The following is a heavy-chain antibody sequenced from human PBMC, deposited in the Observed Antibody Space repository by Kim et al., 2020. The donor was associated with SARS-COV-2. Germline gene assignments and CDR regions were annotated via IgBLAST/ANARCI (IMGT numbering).Heavy chain of an antibody. CDR3: VKVPPRSSWHHGYYFDY. V-gene: IGHV3-64D*06. J-gene: IGHJ4*02. Sequence: GGSLRLSCSASGFTFSSYAMHWVRQAPGKGLEYVSAISSNGGSTYYADSVKGRFTISRDNSKNTLYLQMSSLRAEDTAVYYCVKVPPRSSWHHGYYFDYWGQGTLVTVSS. CDR2: ISSNGGST. D-gene: IGHD6-13*01. CDR1: GFTFSSYA.